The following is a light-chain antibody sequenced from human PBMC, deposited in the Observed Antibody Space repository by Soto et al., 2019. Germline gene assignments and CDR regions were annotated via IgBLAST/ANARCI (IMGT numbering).Light chain of an antibody. CDR3: QQFNV. V-gene: IGKV1-13*02. J-gene: IGKJ4*01. CDR1: QGIGSA. CDR2: DAS. Sequence: AIQLTQSPSSLSASVGDRVTITCRASQGIGSALAWYQQKPGKAPKLLIYDASSLESGDPSRFSGSGSGTDFTLTISSLHPEDFATYYCQQFNVFGGGTKVDIK.